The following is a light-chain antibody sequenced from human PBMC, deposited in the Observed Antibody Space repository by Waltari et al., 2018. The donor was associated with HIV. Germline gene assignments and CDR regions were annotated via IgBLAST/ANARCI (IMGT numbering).Light chain of an antibody. Sequence: NFMLTQPHSLSESQGNTVTICCLRSSGNIASHYVQTYQQRPDSAPTTVIYEDNKRPSGVPDRFSGSIDSSSTSASLTISGLKTEDEADYYCQSHYLTTVVFGGGTKLTVL. CDR3: QSHYLTTVV. CDR1: SGNIASHY. J-gene: IGLJ2*01. V-gene: IGLV6-57*04. CDR2: EDN.